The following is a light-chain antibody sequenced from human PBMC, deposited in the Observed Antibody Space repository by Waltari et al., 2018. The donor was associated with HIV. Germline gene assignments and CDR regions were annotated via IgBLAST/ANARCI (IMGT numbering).Light chain of an antibody. CDR3: CSYAGSYTYV. J-gene: IGLJ1*01. CDR2: DVS. V-gene: IGLV2-11*01. Sequence: QSALTQPRSVSGSPGQSVTISCPGTSSDVGGYNYFSWYQQHPGKDPKLMIYDVSKRPSGVPDRFSGSKSGNTASLTISGLQAEDEADYSCCSYAGSYTYVFGTGTKVTVL. CDR1: SSDVGGYNY.